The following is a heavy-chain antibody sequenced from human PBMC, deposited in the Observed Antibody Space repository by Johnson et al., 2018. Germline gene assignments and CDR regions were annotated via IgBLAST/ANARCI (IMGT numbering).Heavy chain of an antibody. CDR1: GFTFSTFN. J-gene: IGHJ6*02. CDR2: ISSSSTTI. D-gene: IGHD6-19*01. CDR3: ARVGHWLGRNYYYYGMDV. Sequence: EVQLVESGGGLVLRGGSLSLSCAASGFTFSTFNMNWVRQAPGKGLEWVSYISSSSTTIYYADSVKGRFTISRDNAKNSLYLQMNSLRDEDSAVYYCARVGHWLGRNYYYYGMDVWGQGATVTVAS. V-gene: IGHV3-48*02.